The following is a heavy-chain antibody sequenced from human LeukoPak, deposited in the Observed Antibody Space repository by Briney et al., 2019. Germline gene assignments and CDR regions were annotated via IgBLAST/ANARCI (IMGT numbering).Heavy chain of an antibody. CDR2: ISGSGGST. V-gene: IGHV3-23*01. Sequence: GGSLRLSCAASGFTFSSYAMSWVRQAPGKGLEWVSAISGSGGSTYYADSVKGRFTISRDNSKNTLYLQMNSLRAEDTAVYYCASSVGIQLWNFDYWGQGTLVTVSS. J-gene: IGHJ4*02. CDR3: ASSVGIQLWNFDY. CDR1: GFTFSSYA. D-gene: IGHD5-18*01.